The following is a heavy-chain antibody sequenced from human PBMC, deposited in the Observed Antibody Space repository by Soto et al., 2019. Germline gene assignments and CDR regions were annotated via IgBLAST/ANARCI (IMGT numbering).Heavy chain of an antibody. CDR1: GYSFTSYW. CDR3: AAERGIAVAAPMITGYYGMDV. V-gene: IGHV5-51*01. CDR2: IYPGDSDT. J-gene: IGHJ6*02. Sequence: PGESLKISCKGSGYSFTSYWIGWVRQMPGKGLEWMGIIYPGDSDTRYSPSFQGQVTITRDMSTSTTYMELRSLRSEDTAVYYCAAERGIAVAAPMITGYYGMDVWGQGTTVTVSS. D-gene: IGHD6-19*01.